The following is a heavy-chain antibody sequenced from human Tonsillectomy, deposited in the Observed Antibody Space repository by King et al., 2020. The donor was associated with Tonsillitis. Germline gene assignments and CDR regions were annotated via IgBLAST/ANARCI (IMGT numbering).Heavy chain of an antibody. D-gene: IGHD3-9*01. V-gene: IGHV3-23*04. CDR2: ISGSGGST. CDR1: GFTFSSYA. J-gene: IGHJ3*02. CDR3: AKADASVLRYFDWLSDAFDI. Sequence: VQLVESGGGLVQPGGSLRLSCAASGFTFSSYAMSWVRQAPGKGLEWVSAISGSGGSTYYADSVKGRFTISRDNSKNTLYLQMNSLEAEDTAVYYCAKADASVLRYFDWLSDAFDIWGQGTMVTVSS.